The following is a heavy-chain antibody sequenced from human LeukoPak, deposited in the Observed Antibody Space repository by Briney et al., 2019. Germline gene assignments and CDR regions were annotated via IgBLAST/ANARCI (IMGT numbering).Heavy chain of an antibody. J-gene: IGHJ5*02. CDR3: ARGPPTIFGVATPWFDP. CDR2: IYYSGST. D-gene: IGHD3-3*01. Sequence: TMFLTGAGPAWSFSGWHWIRIRQAPGKGLECSGYIYYSGSTNYNPALRSRVTISVDTSKNQFSLKLSSVTAADTAVYYCARGPPTIFGVATPWFDPWGQGTLVTVT. V-gene: IGHV4-59*01. CDR1: AWSFSGWH.